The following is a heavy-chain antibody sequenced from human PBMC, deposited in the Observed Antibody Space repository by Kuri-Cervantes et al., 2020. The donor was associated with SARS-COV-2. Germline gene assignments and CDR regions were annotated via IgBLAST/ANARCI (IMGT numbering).Heavy chain of an antibody. J-gene: IGHJ4*02. D-gene: IGHD6-19*01. V-gene: IGHV2-70*01. CDR1: GFSLTSTGMC. CDR2: IDWDDNK. Sequence: SGPTLVKPTQTLTLTCTFSGFSLTSTGMCVSWIRQPPGRALEWLAFIDWDDNKYYSTSLETRLTISKDTSKNQAILTMRNMDPADTATYYCARHSSGSYCDYWGQGTPVTVSS. CDR3: ARHSSGSYCDY.